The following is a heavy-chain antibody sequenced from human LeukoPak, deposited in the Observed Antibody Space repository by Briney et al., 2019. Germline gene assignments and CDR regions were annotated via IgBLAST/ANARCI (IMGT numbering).Heavy chain of an antibody. CDR1: GFIFNDYW. CDR3: ATGVYYFDN. V-gene: IGHV3-7*01. Sequence: GGSLRLSCAASGFIFNDYWMSWVRQAPNEGLEWVANINEVGSEIYYLDSVKGRFTISRDNAKNSLYLQMNSLRAEDTAVYYCATGVYYFDNWGQGTLVTVSS. D-gene: IGHD2-8*01. CDR2: INEVGSEI. J-gene: IGHJ4*02.